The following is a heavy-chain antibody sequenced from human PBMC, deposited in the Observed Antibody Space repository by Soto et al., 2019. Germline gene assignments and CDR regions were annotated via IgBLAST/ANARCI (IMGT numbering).Heavy chain of an antibody. CDR3: ARNYYDSSGYPGY. CDR1: GGTFSSYA. Sequence: SVKVSCKASGGTFSSYAISWVRQAPGQGLEWMGGIIPIFGTANYAQKFQGRVTITADGSTSTAYMELSSLRPEDTAVYYCARNYYDSSGYPGYWGQGTLVTVSS. J-gene: IGHJ4*02. V-gene: IGHV1-69*13. D-gene: IGHD3-22*01. CDR2: IIPIFGTA.